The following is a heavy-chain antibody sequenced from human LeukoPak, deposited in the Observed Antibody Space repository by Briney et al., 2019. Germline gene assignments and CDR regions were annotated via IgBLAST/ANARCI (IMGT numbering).Heavy chain of an antibody. CDR2: ISGNGSRK. D-gene: IGHD3-10*01. Sequence: PGGSLRLSCAASGFTFSSCTMHWGRPAPGKGLEYVSGISGNGSRKDYANPVKDRFTNSRDNSKNTLYLQMGSLRAEDMAVYYCARDYFGWGSYGYCDYWGQGTLVSVSS. V-gene: IGHV3-64*01. CDR3: ARDYFGWGSYGYCDY. CDR1: GFTFSSCT. J-gene: IGHJ4*02.